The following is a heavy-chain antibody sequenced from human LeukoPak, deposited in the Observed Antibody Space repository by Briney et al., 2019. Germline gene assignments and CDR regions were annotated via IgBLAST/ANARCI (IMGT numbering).Heavy chain of an antibody. Sequence: PSETLSLTCTVSGGSISSSSYYWSWIRLPAGKGLEWIGRIYSSGSTTYNPSLKSRVTISLETSKNQFSMKLTSVTAADTAIYFCARDGGDSGGSYYSYYMAIWGKGTTVTISS. D-gene: IGHD3-16*01. CDR3: ARDGGDSGGSYYSYYMAI. J-gene: IGHJ6*03. CDR1: GGSISSSSYY. CDR2: IYSSGST. V-gene: IGHV4-61*02.